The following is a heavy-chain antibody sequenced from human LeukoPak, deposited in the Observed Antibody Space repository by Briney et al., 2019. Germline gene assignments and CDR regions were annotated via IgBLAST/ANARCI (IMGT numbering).Heavy chain of an antibody. D-gene: IGHD3-22*01. V-gene: IGHV3-23*01. CDR3: AKAHDSSGYYYRRVSDY. CDR1: GFTFSGYA. Sequence: GGSLRLSCAASGFTFSGYAMSWVRQAPGKGLEWVSAISGSGGSTYYADSVKGRFTISRDISENTLYLQMNSLRAEDTAVYYCAKAHDSSGYYYRRVSDYWGQGTLVTVSS. J-gene: IGHJ4*02. CDR2: ISGSGGST.